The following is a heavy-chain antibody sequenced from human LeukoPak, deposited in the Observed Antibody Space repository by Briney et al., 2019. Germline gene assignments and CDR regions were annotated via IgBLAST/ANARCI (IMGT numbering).Heavy chain of an antibody. J-gene: IGHJ6*02. CDR1: GYHFTTKW. CDR3: ARHESVFSMDV. V-gene: IGHV5-51*01. CDR2: IYPGDSKT. Sequence: GASLKISCQGSGYHFTTKWIGWVRQMPGKGLEWMGIIYPGDSKTIYSPSFQGQVFISADRSIRTAYLQWRSLKASDTAMYYCARHESVFSMDVWGQGTTVTVSS.